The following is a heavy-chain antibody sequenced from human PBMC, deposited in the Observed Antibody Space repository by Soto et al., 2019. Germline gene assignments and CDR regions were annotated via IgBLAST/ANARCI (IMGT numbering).Heavy chain of an antibody. CDR2: ISSSSSYI. J-gene: IGHJ6*02. Sequence: GGSLRLSYAASGFTFSSYSMNWVRQAPGKGLEWVSSISSSSSYIYYADSVKGRFTISRDNAKNSLYLQMNSLRAEDTAVYYCARMGGLVVTTSPYYYGMDVWGQGTTVTVSS. CDR3: ARMGGLVVTTSPYYYGMDV. D-gene: IGHD2-15*01. CDR1: GFTFSSYS. V-gene: IGHV3-21*01.